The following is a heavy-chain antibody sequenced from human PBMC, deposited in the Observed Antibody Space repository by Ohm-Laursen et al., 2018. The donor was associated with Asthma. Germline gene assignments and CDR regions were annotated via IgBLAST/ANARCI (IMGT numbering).Heavy chain of an antibody. V-gene: IGHV3-21*01. CDR3: ARAPIAARSLNP. D-gene: IGHD6-6*01. CDR2: ISSSSSYI. Sequence: SLRLSCTASGFTFSSYSMNWVRQAPGKGLEWVSSISSSSSYIYYAGSVKGRFTISRDNAKNSLYLQMNSLRAEDTAVYYCARAPIAARSLNPWGQGTLVTVSS. J-gene: IGHJ5*02. CDR1: GFTFSSYS.